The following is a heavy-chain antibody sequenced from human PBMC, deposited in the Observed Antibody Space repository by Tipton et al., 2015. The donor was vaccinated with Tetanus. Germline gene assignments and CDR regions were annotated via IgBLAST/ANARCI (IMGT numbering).Heavy chain of an antibody. V-gene: IGHV4-31*02. CDR1: GGSISGGYY. CDR2: IYSSGTT. J-gene: IGHJ4*02. CDR3: ASTTVWSYFDY. Sequence: LRLSCTVSGGSISGGYYWTWIRQHPGKGLEWIGHIYSSGTTSYNPSLKSRLTISVDTSKNQFSLKAASVTSADTAVYYCASTTVWSYFDYWGQGTLVTVSS. D-gene: IGHD4-11*01.